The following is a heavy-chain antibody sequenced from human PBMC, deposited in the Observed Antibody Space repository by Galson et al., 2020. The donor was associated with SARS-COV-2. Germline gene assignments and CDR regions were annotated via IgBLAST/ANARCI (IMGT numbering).Heavy chain of an antibody. V-gene: IGHV3-66*01. CDR1: GFNVINNH. D-gene: IGHD2-21*01. J-gene: IGHJ4*02. CDR2: IYDGGNT. CDR3: AGYGGNSR. Sequence: TGGSLRLSCAASGFNVINNHVKWVRQAPGKGLECVSVIYDGGNTYYADSVKGRFTISRDNSKNTVYLQMNSLTVEDTAVYYCAGYGGNSRWGQGTLVTVSS.